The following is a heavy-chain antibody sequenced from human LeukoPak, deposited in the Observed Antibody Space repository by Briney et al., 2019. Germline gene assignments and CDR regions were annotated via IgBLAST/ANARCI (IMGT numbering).Heavy chain of an antibody. Sequence: SETLSLTCAVYGGSFSGNYWASIRQPPGKGLEWIGELNDSGSTNYNPSLKSRVTISLDTSKNQFSLRLSSVTAADTAVYYCATPIGDSSSSEEWGQGTLVTVSS. CDR3: ATPIGDSSSSEE. CDR1: GGSFSGNY. CDR2: LNDSGST. J-gene: IGHJ4*02. D-gene: IGHD6-13*01. V-gene: IGHV4-34*01.